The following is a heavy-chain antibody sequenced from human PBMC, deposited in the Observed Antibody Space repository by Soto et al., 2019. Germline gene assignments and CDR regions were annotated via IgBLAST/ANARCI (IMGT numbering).Heavy chain of an antibody. Sequence: QAQLQESGPGLVKPSETLSLTCTVSGGSISTYYWNWIRQSAGKGLEWTGRVYISGSTNYHPSLKSRVAMSVDTSNNQFSLKVTSVTAADAAVYYCARGGRDGFDIWGQGTMVTVSS. CDR1: GGSISTYY. J-gene: IGHJ3*02. CDR3: ARGGRDGFDI. CDR2: VYISGST. V-gene: IGHV4-4*07.